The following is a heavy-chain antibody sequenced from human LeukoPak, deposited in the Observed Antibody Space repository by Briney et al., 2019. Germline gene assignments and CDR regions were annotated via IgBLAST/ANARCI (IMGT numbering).Heavy chain of an antibody. J-gene: IGHJ4*02. V-gene: IGHV4-39*07. CDR3: ARGFLGAAPFDY. D-gene: IGHD6-6*01. CDR1: GGSISSSSYY. CDR2: IYYSGST. Sequence: SETLSLTCTVSGGSISSSSYYWGWIRQPPGKGLEWIGSIYYSGSTYYNPSLKSRVTISVDTSKNQFSPKLSSVTAADTAVYYCARGFLGAAPFDYWGQGTLVTVSS.